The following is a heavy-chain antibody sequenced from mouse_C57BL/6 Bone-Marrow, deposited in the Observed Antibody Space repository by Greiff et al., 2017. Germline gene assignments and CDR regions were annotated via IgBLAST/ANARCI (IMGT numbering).Heavy chain of an antibody. CDR1: GFTFTDYY. J-gene: IGHJ4*01. V-gene: IGHV7-3*01. CDR3: ARYKGGYYAMDY. CDR2: IRNKANGYTT. Sequence: EVKLMESGGGLVQPGGSLSLSCAASGFTFTDYYMSWVRQPPGKALEWLGFIRNKANGYTTEYSASVKGRFTISRDNSQSILYLQMNALRAEDSATYYCARYKGGYYAMDYGGQGTSVTVSS.